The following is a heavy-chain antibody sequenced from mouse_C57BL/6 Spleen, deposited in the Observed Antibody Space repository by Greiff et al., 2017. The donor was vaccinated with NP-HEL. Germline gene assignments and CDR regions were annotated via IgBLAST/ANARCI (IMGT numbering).Heavy chain of an antibody. Sequence: QVQLQQPGAELVKPGASVKLSCKASGYTFTSYWMHWVKQRPGPGLEWIGMIHPNSGRHQYNEQFTSKATLTVDKSSSTAYMQLSSLTSEDSAVDYGAREDYSLFDYWGQGTTLTVSS. CDR3: AREDYSLFDY. CDR1: GYTFTSYW. D-gene: IGHD1-1*02. J-gene: IGHJ2*01. V-gene: IGHV1-64*01. CDR2: IHPNSGRH.